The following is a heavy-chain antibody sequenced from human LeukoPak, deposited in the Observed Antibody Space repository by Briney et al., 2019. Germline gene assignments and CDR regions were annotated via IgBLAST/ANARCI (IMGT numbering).Heavy chain of an antibody. D-gene: IGHD3-22*01. CDR3: AGRNYYDSSGYYSGPDY. J-gene: IGHJ4*02. V-gene: IGHV4-59*08. CDR2: IYYSGST. CDR1: GGSISSYY. Sequence: SETLSLTCTVSGGSISSYYWSWIRQPPGKGPEWIGYIYYSGSTNYNPSLKSRVTISVDTSKNQFSLKLSSVTAADTAVYYCAGRNYYDSSGYYSGPDYWGQGTLVTVSS.